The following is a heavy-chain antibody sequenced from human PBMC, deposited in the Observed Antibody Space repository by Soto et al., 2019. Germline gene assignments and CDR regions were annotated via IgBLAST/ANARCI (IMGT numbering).Heavy chain of an antibody. Sequence: ASETLSLTCSVSGGSFSDKTYYWIWVRHPPGKRLEWIGYVYYSGTTNYNPSLKSRVTISVDLSKNQFSLRLSSVTTADTALYYCARTTAVPNSLRSRYFFDYWGQGTLVTVSS. CDR3: ARTTAVPNSLRSRYFFDY. CDR1: GGSFSDKTYY. J-gene: IGHJ4*02. D-gene: IGHD4-17*01. CDR2: VYYSGTT. V-gene: IGHV4-61*01.